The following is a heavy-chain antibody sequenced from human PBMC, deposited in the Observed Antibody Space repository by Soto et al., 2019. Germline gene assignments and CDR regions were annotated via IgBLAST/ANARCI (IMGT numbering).Heavy chain of an antibody. J-gene: IGHJ6*02. D-gene: IGHD3-22*01. CDR3: ARDLTPTSGYYSYYYYGMDV. CDR1: GFIFSDYA. V-gene: IGHV3-23*01. Sequence: GGSLRLSCAASGFIFSDYAFTWVRQAPGRGLEWVSVISGAGDVTHHADSVKGRVTISRDNSKNTLYLQMNSLRAEDTAVYYCARDLTPTSGYYSYYYYGMDVWGQGTTVTVSS. CDR2: ISGAGDVT.